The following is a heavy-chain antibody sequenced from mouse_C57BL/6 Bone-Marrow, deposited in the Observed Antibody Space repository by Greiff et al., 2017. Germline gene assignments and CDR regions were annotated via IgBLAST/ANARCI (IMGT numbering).Heavy chain of an antibody. Sequence: VQLQQPGAELVKPGASVKLSCKASGYTFTSYWMQWVKQRPGQGLEWIGEIDPSDSYTNYNQKFKGKATLTVDTSSSPAYMQLSSLTSEDSAVYYCASIYYDYDYAMDYWGQGTSVTVSS. CDR3: ASIYYDYDYAMDY. CDR2: IDPSDSYT. CDR1: GYTFTSYW. J-gene: IGHJ4*01. V-gene: IGHV1-50*01. D-gene: IGHD2-4*01.